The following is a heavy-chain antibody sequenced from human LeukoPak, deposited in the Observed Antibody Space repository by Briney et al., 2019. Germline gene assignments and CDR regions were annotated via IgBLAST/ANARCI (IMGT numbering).Heavy chain of an antibody. CDR3: TRDLNSGGSC. V-gene: IGHV3-13*01. Sequence: PGGSLRLSCAASGLTFSSYDMHWVRQVPGEGLEWVSSIGGTGDIYYAGSVKGRFTVSRDNAEKSLYLQMSSLRAGDTAVYYCTRDLNSGGSCWGQGTLVTVSS. D-gene: IGHD2-15*01. J-gene: IGHJ4*02. CDR2: IGGTGDI. CDR1: GLTFSSYD.